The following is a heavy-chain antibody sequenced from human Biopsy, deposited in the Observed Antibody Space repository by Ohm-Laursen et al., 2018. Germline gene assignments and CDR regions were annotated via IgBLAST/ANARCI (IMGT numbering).Heavy chain of an antibody. CDR2: IMSLYNTT. Sequence: VASVKVSCKASGGMFNSYTINWLRQAPGQGLQWVGGIMSLYNTTNYAQKFWDRITVTADESTNTVYMTLSSLTSEDTAVYFCARGLGGYDYWYFDLWGRGTLVIVSS. J-gene: IGHJ2*01. V-gene: IGHV1-69*13. D-gene: IGHD5-12*01. CDR1: GGMFNSYT. CDR3: ARGLGGYDYWYFDL.